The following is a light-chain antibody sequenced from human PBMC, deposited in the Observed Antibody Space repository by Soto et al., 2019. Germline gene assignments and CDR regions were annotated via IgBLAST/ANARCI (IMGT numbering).Light chain of an antibody. V-gene: IGKV3-15*01. J-gene: IGKJ1*01. CDR1: QTISKN. CDR2: DAS. CDR3: QQDNDWPPCT. Sequence: ERMMTQSPATLSLSPRETATLSCRASQTISKNLAWYQQKPGQAHRLLIYDASTRATDIPHRFSSSRSGTEFTLTISSLKSEDFAVYYCQQDNDWPPCTFGHGTKVEVK.